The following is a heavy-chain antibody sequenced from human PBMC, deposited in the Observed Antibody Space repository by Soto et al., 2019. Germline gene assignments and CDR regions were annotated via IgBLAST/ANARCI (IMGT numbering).Heavy chain of an antibody. J-gene: IGHJ4*02. Sequence: GGSLRLSCAASGFTFSSYAMHWVRQAPGKGLEWVAVISYDGSNKYYADSVKGRFTISRDNSKNTLYLQMNSLRAEDTAVYYCARGQWLAPFDYWGQGTLVNVSS. CDR3: ARGQWLAPFDY. V-gene: IGHV3-30-3*01. D-gene: IGHD6-19*01. CDR1: GFTFSSYA. CDR2: ISYDGSNK.